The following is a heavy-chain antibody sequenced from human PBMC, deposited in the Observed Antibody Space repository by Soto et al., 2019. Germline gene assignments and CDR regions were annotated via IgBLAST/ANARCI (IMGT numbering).Heavy chain of an antibody. V-gene: IGHV1-69*01. CDR1: GGTFSSYA. CDR2: IIPIFGTA. Sequence: QVQLGQSGAEVKKPGSSVKVSCKSSGGTFSSYAISWVRQAPGQGLEWMGGIIPIFGTANYAQKFQGRVTITADEPTCTAYMDLSGLRSEDTAVYSCAGVGVSEGYRHDASDYWGQGTMGTVSS. J-gene: IGHJ3*01. D-gene: IGHD3-10*01. CDR3: AGVGVSEGYRHDASDY.